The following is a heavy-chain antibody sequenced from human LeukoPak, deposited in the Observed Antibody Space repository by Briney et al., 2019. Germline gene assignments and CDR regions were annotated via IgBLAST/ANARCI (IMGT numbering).Heavy chain of an antibody. D-gene: IGHD5-18*01. CDR3: ARDKAHSYGRYFDP. CDR1: GGSISTYY. CDR2: ISYGNT. Sequence: SETLSLTCSVSGGSISTYYWNWIRQTPGKGLEWIGHISYGNTDYNPSLKSRVTISVDTSKNQFSLKLTSMTAAGTAVYYCARDKAHSYGRYFDPWGQGALVTVSS. J-gene: IGHJ5*02. V-gene: IGHV4-59*01.